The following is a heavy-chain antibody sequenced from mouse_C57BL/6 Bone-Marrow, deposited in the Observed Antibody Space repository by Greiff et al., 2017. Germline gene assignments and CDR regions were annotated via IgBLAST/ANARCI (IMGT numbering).Heavy chain of an antibody. CDR3: AEGAMDY. CDR2: FFPRSGNT. Sequence: QVQLQQSGAELARPGASVKLSCKASGYGFTSSGLSWVNQRTGKGLGWIGEFFPRSGNTYSNEKFKGKSTLTADKSTSTAYMELRSLTSEDSAVYFCAEGAMDYWGQGTSVTVSS. CDR1: GYGFTSSG. V-gene: IGHV1-81*01. J-gene: IGHJ4*01.